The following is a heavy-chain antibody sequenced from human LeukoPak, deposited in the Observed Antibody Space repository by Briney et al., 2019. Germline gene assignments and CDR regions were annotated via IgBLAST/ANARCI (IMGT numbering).Heavy chain of an antibody. V-gene: IGHV4-34*01. J-gene: IGHJ4*02. CDR3: ARDQFSRSFDY. CDR2: INHSGST. Sequence: SETLSLTCAVYGGSFSGYYRGWIRQPPGKGLEWIGEINHSGSTNYNPSLKSRVTISVDTSKNQFSLKLSSVTAADTAVYYCARDQFSRSFDYWGQGTLVTVSS. CDR1: GGSFSGYY. D-gene: IGHD2-15*01.